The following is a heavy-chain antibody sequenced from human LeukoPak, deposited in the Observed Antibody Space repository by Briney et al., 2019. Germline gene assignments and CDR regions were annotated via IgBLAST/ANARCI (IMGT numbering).Heavy chain of an antibody. J-gene: IGHJ3*02. CDR3: ARGGRWELPRPYAFDI. Sequence: GASVKVSCKASGYTFTSYDINWVRQATGQGLEWMGWMNPNSGNTGYAQKFQGRVTITTDTSTSTAYMELRSLRSDDTAVYYCARGGRWELPRPYAFDIWGQGTMVTVSS. CDR1: GYTFTSYD. CDR2: MNPNSGNT. D-gene: IGHD1-26*01. V-gene: IGHV1-8*03.